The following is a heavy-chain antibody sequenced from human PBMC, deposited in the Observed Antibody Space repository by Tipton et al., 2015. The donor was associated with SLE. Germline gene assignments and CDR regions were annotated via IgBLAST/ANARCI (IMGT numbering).Heavy chain of an antibody. Sequence: TLSLTCTVSGGSVSSSSKYWAWIRQPPGKGLEWIGSIYYTGTTTYYNSFLKSRVAMSVDTSKNQFSLKLNSVTATDAAVYYCARASFIVGSTTFWFDPWGQGALVIVSS. V-gene: IGHV4-39*07. CDR2: IYYTGTTT. J-gene: IGHJ5*02. D-gene: IGHD1-26*01. CDR3: ARASFIVGSTTFWFDP. CDR1: GGSVSSSSKY.